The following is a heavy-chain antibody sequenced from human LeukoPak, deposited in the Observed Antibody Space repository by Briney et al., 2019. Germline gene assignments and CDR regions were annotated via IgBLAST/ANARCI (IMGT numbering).Heavy chain of an antibody. D-gene: IGHD3-10*01. CDR3: ARHPDYYGSGSYYPLFDY. Sequence: GESLKISCKGSGYSFTSYWIGLVRQMPGKGLEWMGIIYPGDSDTRYSPSFQGQVTISADKSISTAYLQWSSLKASDTAMYYCARHPDYYGSGSYYPLFDYWGQGTLVTVSS. V-gene: IGHV5-51*01. J-gene: IGHJ4*02. CDR2: IYPGDSDT. CDR1: GYSFTSYW.